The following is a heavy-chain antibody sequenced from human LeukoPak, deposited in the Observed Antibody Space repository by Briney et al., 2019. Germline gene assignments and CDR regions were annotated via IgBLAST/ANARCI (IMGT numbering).Heavy chain of an antibody. CDR1: GFTFSNAW. CDR3: TTDQARAWYFDL. Sequence: HGGSLRLSCAASGFTFSNAWMSWVRQAPGKGLEWVGRIKSKTDGGTTDYAAPVKGRFTTSRDDSKNTLYLQMNSLKTEDTAVYYCTTDQARAWYFDLWGRGTLVTVSS. V-gene: IGHV3-15*01. CDR2: IKSKTDGGTT. J-gene: IGHJ2*01.